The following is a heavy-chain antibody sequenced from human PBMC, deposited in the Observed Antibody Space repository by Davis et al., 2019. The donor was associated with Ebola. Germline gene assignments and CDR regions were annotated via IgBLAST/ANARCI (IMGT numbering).Heavy chain of an antibody. J-gene: IGHJ6*04. D-gene: IGHD3-22*01. CDR3: ARVVLYYYDSSGYYYGGYGMDV. CDR2: INHSGST. Sequence: SETLSLTCAVYGRSFSGYYWSWIRQPPGKGLEWIGEINHSGSTNYNPSLKSRVTISVDKSKNQFSLKLSSVTAADTAVYYCARVVLYYYDSSGYYYGGYGMDVWGKGTTVTVSS. CDR1: GRSFSGYY. V-gene: IGHV4-34*01.